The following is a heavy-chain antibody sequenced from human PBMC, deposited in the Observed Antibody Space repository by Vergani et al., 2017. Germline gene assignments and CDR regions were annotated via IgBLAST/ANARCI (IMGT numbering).Heavy chain of an antibody. D-gene: IGHD6-13*01. CDR3: ARGLWQLHSRWFDP. J-gene: IGHJ5*02. V-gene: IGHV3-21*01. Sequence: EVQLVESGGGLVKPGGSLRLSCAASGFTFSSYKMTWVRQAPGKGLEWVSSISSSSSYIYYADSVKGRFTISRDNAKNSLYLQMNSLRAEDTAVYYCARGLWQLHSRWFDPWGQGTLVTVSS. CDR2: ISSSSSYI. CDR1: GFTFSSYK.